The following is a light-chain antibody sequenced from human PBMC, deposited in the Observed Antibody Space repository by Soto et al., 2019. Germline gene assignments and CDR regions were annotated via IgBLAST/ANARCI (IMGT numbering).Light chain of an antibody. Sequence: QSVLTQPPSASGTPGQRVTISCSGSSSNIGSNFVYWYQQLPGTAPKLLIYWDSQRPSGVPDRFSGSKSGTSASLAISGLRSEDEADYYCAAWDDSLKVFGGGTKLTVL. J-gene: IGLJ2*01. V-gene: IGLV1-47*01. CDR2: WDS. CDR1: SSNIGSNF. CDR3: AAWDDSLKV.